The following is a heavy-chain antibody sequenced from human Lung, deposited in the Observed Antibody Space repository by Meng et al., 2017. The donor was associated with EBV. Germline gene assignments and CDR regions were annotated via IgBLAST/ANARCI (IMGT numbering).Heavy chain of an antibody. V-gene: IGHV4-30-4*01. CDR1: NDSVDRAGYY. CDR3: ARLKFNYGSGSYHPHWYFDL. D-gene: IGHD3-10*01. CDR2: IFYTGST. Sequence: PESGLVLVTPSQTLSLTCAVSNDSVDRAGYYWSWIRQPPGQCLAFIAYIFYTGSTYYNPSLKSRVIIAVDTSTNQISLRLSSVSAADTAVYYCARLKFNYGSGSYHPHWYFDLWGRGTLVTVSS. J-gene: IGHJ2*01.